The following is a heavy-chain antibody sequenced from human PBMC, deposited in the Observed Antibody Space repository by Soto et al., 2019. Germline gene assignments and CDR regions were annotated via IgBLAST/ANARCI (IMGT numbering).Heavy chain of an antibody. V-gene: IGHV3-30-3*01. J-gene: IGHJ3*02. Sequence: QVQLVESGGGVVQPGRSLGLSCAASGFIFSSYAMHWVRQAPGKGLEWVALISYDGINKYYAYSVKGRFTISRDDSKNTLYLQMTSLRADDTAVYYYAKDQGIVLVPTWTFDIWGQGTMVTVSS. D-gene: IGHD2-2*01. CDR3: AKDQGIVLVPTWTFDI. CDR2: ISYDGINK. CDR1: GFIFSSYA.